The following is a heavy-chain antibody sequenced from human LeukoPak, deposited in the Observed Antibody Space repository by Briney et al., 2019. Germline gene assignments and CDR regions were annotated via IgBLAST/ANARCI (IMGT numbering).Heavy chain of an antibody. Sequence: GGSLRLSCAASGFTFSDYYMSWIRQAPGKGLEWVSYISRGGSTIYYAASVKGRFTISRDNAKNSLYLQMNSLRAEDTAVYYCARARAGYCSSTSCYAEYMDVWGKGTTVTVSS. V-gene: IGHV3-11*01. CDR2: ISRGGSTI. CDR3: ARARAGYCSSTSCYAEYMDV. D-gene: IGHD2-2*01. CDR1: GFTFSDYY. J-gene: IGHJ6*03.